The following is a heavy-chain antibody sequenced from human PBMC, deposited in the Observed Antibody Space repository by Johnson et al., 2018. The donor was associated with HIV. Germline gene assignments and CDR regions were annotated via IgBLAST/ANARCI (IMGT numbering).Heavy chain of an antibody. D-gene: IGHD6-13*01. CDR2: ISYDGNNK. V-gene: IGHV3-30*07. Sequence: QVQLVESGGGVVQPGRSLRLSCAASGFTFSSYAMHWVRQAPGKGLEWVAVISYDGNNKYYVDSVKGRFTISRDNTKNSLYLQMNSLRAEDTAVYYCASITTIAAAGRGAFDIWGQGTMVTVSS. J-gene: IGHJ3*02. CDR1: GFTFSSYA. CDR3: ASITTIAAAGRGAFDI.